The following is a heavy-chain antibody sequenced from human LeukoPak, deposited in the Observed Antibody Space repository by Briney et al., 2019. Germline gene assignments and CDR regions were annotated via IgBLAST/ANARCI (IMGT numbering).Heavy chain of an antibody. CDR2: MYSGGET. CDR3: ASRVPLDY. D-gene: IGHD2-2*01. J-gene: IGHJ4*02. V-gene: IGHV3-66*02. Sequence: GGSLRLSCAGSGFNVSRNYMSWVRQAPGEGLEWVSLMYSGGETFYADSVKGRLTISRDTSKNTVFLQMNSLREEDTAVYFCASRVPLDYWGQGTLVTVSS. CDR1: GFNVSRNY.